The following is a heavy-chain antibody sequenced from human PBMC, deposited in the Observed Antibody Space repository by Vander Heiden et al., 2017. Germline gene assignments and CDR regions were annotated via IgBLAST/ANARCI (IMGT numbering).Heavy chain of an antibody. Sequence: QVQLVQSGAGVKEAGASVRVACKASGYTFTSLDINWVRQATGQGLVWLGWMNPNNGRTGYAQKFQGRVTMTSDTSISTAYMELSSLTSEDTAVYYCARGVAAGVDYWGQGTLVTVSS. CDR1: GYTFTSLD. CDR3: ARGVAAGVDY. CDR2: MNPNNGRT. J-gene: IGHJ4*02. D-gene: IGHD6-13*01. V-gene: IGHV1-8*01.